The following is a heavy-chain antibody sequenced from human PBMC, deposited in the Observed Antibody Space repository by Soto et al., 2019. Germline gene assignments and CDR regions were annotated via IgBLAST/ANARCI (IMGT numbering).Heavy chain of an antibody. CDR1: GFTFSDYY. V-gene: IGHV3-11*01. J-gene: IGHJ6*03. Sequence: GGSLRLSCAASGFTFSDYYMSWIRQAPGKGLEWVSYISSSGSTIYYADSVKGRFTISRDNAKNSLYLQMNSLRAEDTAVYYCARKRGPGYDFWSGYYMDVWGKGTTVTVSS. CDR3: ARKRGPGYDFWSGYYMDV. CDR2: ISSSGSTI. D-gene: IGHD3-3*01.